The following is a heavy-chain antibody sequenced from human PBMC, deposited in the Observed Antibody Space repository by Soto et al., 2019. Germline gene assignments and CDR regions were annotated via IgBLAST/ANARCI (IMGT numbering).Heavy chain of an antibody. V-gene: IGHV4-4*02. Sequence: QVQLQESGPGLVKPSGTLSLTCAVSGGSIASGVWWSWVRQSPGKGLEWIGEISHDGKTNYNPSLKSRLSMSVDNSKNQLSLNVTSVTAADTAVNYCARDREYSRGYFDPWGQGTPVTVSS. J-gene: IGHJ5*02. CDR2: ISHDGKT. D-gene: IGHD5-12*01. CDR3: ARDREYSRGYFDP. CDR1: GGSIASGVW.